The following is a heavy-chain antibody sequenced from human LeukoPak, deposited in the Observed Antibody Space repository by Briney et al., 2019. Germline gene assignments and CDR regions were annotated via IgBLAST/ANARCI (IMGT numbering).Heavy chain of an antibody. CDR3: ARGSRDGIVGATSGGPSWFDP. CDR2: IYYSGST. J-gene: IGHJ5*02. V-gene: IGHV4-30-4*08. Sequence: SETLSLTCTVSGGSISSGDYYWSWIRQPPGKGLEWIGYIYYSGSTYYNPSLKSRVTISVDTSKNQFSLKLSSVTAADTAVYYCARGSRDGIVGATSGGPSWFDPWGQGTLVTVSS. CDR1: GGSISSGDYY. D-gene: IGHD1-26*01.